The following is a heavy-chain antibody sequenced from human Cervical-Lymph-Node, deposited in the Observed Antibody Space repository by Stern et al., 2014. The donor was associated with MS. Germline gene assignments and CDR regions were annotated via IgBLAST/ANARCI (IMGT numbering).Heavy chain of an antibody. V-gene: IGHV1-24*01. CDR3: ATHRGRVTYYYGMDV. Sequence: QVQLMQSGAEVKKPGASVKVSCKVSGYTLSEISMHWVRQAPGKGLEWMGGFDPEHGETRYAQNFQGRVTMAEDRSTDTAYMELSSLRSEDTAVYYCATHRGRVTYYYGMDVWGQGTTVTVSS. D-gene: IGHD2-21*02. CDR2: FDPEHGET. J-gene: IGHJ6*02. CDR1: GYTLSEIS.